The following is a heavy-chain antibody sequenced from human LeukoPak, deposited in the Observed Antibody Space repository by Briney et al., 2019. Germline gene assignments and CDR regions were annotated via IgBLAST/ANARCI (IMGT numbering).Heavy chain of an antibody. Sequence: ASVKVSCKASGYTFTSYYMHWVRQAPGQGLEWMGWINPNSGGTNYAQKFQGRVTMTRDTSISTAYMELSRLGSDDTAVYYCARSWNLVSGSHYWGQGTLVTVSS. CDR3: ARSWNLVSGSHY. CDR1: GYTFTSYY. J-gene: IGHJ4*02. CDR2: INPNSGGT. D-gene: IGHD3-22*01. V-gene: IGHV1-2*02.